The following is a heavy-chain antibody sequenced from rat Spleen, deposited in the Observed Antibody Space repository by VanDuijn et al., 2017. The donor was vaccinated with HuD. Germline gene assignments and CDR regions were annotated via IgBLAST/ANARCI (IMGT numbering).Heavy chain of an antibody. J-gene: IGHJ2*01. CDR1: GFTFSNYF. V-gene: IGHV5-22*01. Sequence: EVQLVESGGGLVQPGRSMKLSCAALGFTFSNYFMAWVRQAPKKGLEWVASISYEGVSTFYGDSVKGRFTISRDNARSTLYLQMNSLRSEDTATYYCTREVNWESYWGQGVMVTVSS. D-gene: IGHD5-1*01. CDR3: TREVNWESY. CDR2: ISYEGVST.